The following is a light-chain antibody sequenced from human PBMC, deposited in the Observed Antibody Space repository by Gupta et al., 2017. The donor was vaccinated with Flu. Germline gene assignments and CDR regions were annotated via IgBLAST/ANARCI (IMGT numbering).Light chain of an antibody. V-gene: IGKV2-28*01. CDR3: MQALQSPRT. J-gene: IGKJ1*01. CDR2: LAS. CDR1: QSLLHSNGNIY. Sequence: DTQMTRSPLLLLFRSGGQTSISCRSSQSLLHSNGNIYLDWYLQRPGQSPQLLIYLASNRASGVPDRFSGSGSGTDFTLKISRVEAEDVGLYFCMQALQSPRTFGPGTKVEFK.